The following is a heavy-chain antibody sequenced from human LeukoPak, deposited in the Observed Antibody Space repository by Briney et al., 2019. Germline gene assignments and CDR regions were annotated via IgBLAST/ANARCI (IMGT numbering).Heavy chain of an antibody. CDR3: ATPGQLNRNPLY. CDR1: GFTFSSYA. J-gene: IGHJ4*02. D-gene: IGHD1-14*01. V-gene: IGHV3-23*01. Sequence: PGGSLRLSCAASGFTFSSYAMSWVRQAPGKGLEWVSAISGSGGSTYYADSVKGRFTISRDNSKNTLYLQMHSLRAEDTAVYCSATPGQLNRNPLYWGQGTLVTVSS. CDR2: ISGSGGST.